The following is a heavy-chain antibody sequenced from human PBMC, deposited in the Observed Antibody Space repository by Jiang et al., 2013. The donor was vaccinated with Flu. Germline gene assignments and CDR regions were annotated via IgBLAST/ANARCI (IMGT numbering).Heavy chain of an antibody. V-gene: IGHV4-31*01. CDR1: GGSISSGGYY. CDR3: ARVDVVRGVLFDY. D-gene: IGHD3-10*01. CDR2: IYYSGST. Sequence: SGPGLVKPSQTLSLTCTVSGGSISSGGYYWSWIRQHPGKGLEWIGYIYYSGSTYYNPSLKSLVTISVDTSKNQFSLKLSSVTAADTAVYYCARVDVVRGVLFDYWGQGTLVTVSS. J-gene: IGHJ4*02.